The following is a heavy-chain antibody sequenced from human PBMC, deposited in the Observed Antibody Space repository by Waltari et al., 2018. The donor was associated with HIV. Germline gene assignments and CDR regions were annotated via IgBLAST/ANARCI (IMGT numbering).Heavy chain of an antibody. CDR3: ARGSPTRQFYDDCSGYLGAFDV. CDR2: INQSGNI. J-gene: IGHJ3*01. V-gene: IGHV4-34*01. Sequence: QVQLQQWGAGLLKPSETLSLTCAVSGGSFSAYYWSWIRQTPGKGLEWIGEINQSGNIHHSPYLKSRLTISVDPSKNQFSLKMTSMTAADTAVYYCARGSPTRQFYDDCSGYLGAFDVWGHGTMVTVSS. D-gene: IGHD3-22*01. CDR1: GGSFSAYY.